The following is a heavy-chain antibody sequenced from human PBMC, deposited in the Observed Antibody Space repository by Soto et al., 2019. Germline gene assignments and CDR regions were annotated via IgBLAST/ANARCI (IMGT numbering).Heavy chain of an antibody. CDR2: LSRGGGST. J-gene: IGHJ3*02. Sequence: EAQLLESGGGSVQPGGSLRLSCAASGFTFSSHGMSWIRQAPGKGLEWISGLSRGGGSTYYVDSVKGRFTSSRDNAKNTLDLIMKSLRVEDTALYYCARDGQYRTDGFDIWGQGTMVTVSS. V-gene: IGHV3-23*01. CDR1: GFTFSSHG. CDR3: ARDGQYRTDGFDI. D-gene: IGHD5-12*01.